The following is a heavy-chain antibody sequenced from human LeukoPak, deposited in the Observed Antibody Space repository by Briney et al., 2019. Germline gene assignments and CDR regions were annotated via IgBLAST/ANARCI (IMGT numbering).Heavy chain of an antibody. J-gene: IGHJ5*02. V-gene: IGHV4-38-2*02. CDR3: ARDRRGDFWSGYKDNWFDP. CDR1: GYSISSGYY. Sequence: SETLSLTCTVSGYSISSGYYWGWIRQPPGQGLEWIGSIYHSGSTYYNPSLKSRVTISVDTSKNQFSLKLSSVTAADTAVYYCARDRRGDFWSGYKDNWFDPWGQGTLVTVSS. CDR2: IYHSGST. D-gene: IGHD3-3*01.